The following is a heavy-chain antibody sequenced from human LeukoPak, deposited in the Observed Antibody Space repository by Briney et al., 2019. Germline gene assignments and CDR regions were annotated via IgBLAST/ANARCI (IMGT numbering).Heavy chain of an antibody. D-gene: IGHD3-22*01. CDR2: IYYSGST. J-gene: IGHJ4*01. CDR3: ARAGLYFDSRGGFDS. Sequence: KPSETLSLTCTVSGGSISSYYWSWIRQPPGKGLEWIGYIYYSGSTNYNPSLKSRVTISVDTSKYQFSLKLSSVAAVDTAVYYCARAGLYFDSRGGFDSWGPGTLVTVSS. V-gene: IGHV4-59*08. CDR1: GGSISSYY.